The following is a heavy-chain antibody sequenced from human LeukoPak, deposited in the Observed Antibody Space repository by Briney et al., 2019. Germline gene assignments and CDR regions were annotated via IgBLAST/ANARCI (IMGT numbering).Heavy chain of an antibody. CDR3: ARDGCSGGSCYSFDY. CDR1: GYTFTGSY. Sequence: GASVTVSCKASGYTFTGSYMHWVRQAPGQGLEWMGRINPNSGGTNYAQKFQGRVTMTRDTSISTAYMELSRLRSDDTAVYYCARDGCSGGSCYSFDYWGQGTLVTVSS. CDR2: INPNSGGT. V-gene: IGHV1-2*06. D-gene: IGHD2-15*01. J-gene: IGHJ4*02.